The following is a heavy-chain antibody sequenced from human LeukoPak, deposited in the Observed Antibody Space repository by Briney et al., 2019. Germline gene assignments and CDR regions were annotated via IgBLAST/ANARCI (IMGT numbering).Heavy chain of an antibody. D-gene: IGHD4-17*01. J-gene: IGHJ4*02. CDR1: GFTFSSYD. CDR2: LQYDANNK. CDR3: AKDRFTVTTWVWYFDY. V-gene: IGHV3-30*02. Sequence: PGGSLRLSCEASGFTFSSYDMHWVRQAPGKGLEWVAFLQYDANNKYYAESVRGRFTISKDNSKNTLYLQMNSLRAEDTAVYYCAKDRFTVTTWVWYFDYWGQGTLVTVSS.